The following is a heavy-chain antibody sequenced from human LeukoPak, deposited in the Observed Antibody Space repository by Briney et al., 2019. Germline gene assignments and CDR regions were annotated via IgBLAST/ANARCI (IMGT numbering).Heavy chain of an antibody. J-gene: IGHJ4*02. Sequence: SVKVSCKASGGTFSSYAISWVRQAPGQGLEWMGRIIPILGIANYAQKFQGRVTITADKSTSTAYMELSSLRSEDTAVYYCARDGGPPTSVEMATIWPRAFDIWGQGTLVTVSS. D-gene: IGHD5-24*01. V-gene: IGHV1-69*04. CDR3: ARDGGPPTSVEMATIWPRAFDI. CDR1: GGTFSSYA. CDR2: IIPILGIA.